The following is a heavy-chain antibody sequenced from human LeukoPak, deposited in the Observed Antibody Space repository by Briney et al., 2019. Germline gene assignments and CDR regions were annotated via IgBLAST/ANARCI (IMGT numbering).Heavy chain of an antibody. D-gene: IGHD6-13*01. CDR3: ARGYSTSRYWFDP. Sequence: HSGSAYYNPSLESRVTISLDTSKNHFSLKLNSVTAADTAVYYCARGYSTSRYWFDPWGQGTLVTVSS. V-gene: IGHV4-30-2*04. J-gene: IGHJ5*02. CDR2: HSGSA.